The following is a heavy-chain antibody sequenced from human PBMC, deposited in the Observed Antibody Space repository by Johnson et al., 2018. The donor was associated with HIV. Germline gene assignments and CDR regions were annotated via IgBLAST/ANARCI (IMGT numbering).Heavy chain of an antibody. V-gene: IGHV3-11*04. CDR1: GFTFSDYY. CDR3: ARDRGYWDAFDI. CDR2: ISSSGTSV. D-gene: IGHD3-22*01. J-gene: IGHJ3*02. Sequence: QLVESGGGLVKPGGSLRLSCAASGFTFSDYYTSWIRQTPGTGLEWVSYISSSGTSVYYADPVKGRFSISRDNAKHSLYLQMNSLRAEDTAVYYCARDRGYWDAFDIWGQGTMVTVSS.